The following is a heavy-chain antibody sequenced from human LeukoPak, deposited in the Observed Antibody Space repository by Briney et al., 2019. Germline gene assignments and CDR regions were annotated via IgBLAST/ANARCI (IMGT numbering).Heavy chain of an antibody. CDR2: ISYDGSNK. J-gene: IGHJ5*02. Sequence: GGSLRLSCAASGFTFSSYAMHWVRQAPGKGLEWVAVISYDGSNKYYADSVKGRFTISRDNSKNTLYLQMNSLRAEDTAMYYCAKDHKAVAGTPVAWGQGTLVTVSS. D-gene: IGHD6-19*01. CDR3: AKDHKAVAGTPVA. V-gene: IGHV3-30-3*01. CDR1: GFTFSSYA.